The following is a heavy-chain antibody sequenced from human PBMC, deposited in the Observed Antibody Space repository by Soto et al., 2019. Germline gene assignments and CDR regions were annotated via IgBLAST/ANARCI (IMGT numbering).Heavy chain of an antibody. CDR2: IIPIFGTA. CDR3: ARTETGTRDYYYYGMDV. CDR1: GGTFSSYA. D-gene: IGHD1-7*01. J-gene: IGHJ6*02. V-gene: IGHV1-69*13. Sequence: GASVKVSFKASGGTFSSYAISWVRQAPGQGLEWMGGIIPIFGTANYAQKFQGRVTITADESTSTAYMELSSLRSEDTAVYYCARTETGTRDYYYYGMDVWGQGTTVTVSS.